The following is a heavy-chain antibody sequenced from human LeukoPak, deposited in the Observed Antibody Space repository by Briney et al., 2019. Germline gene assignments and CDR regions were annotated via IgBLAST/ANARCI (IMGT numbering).Heavy chain of an antibody. J-gene: IGHJ6*02. CDR1: GFTFDDYA. V-gene: IGHV3-9*01. D-gene: IGHD3-3*01. CDR3: AKGVDYDFWSGYPEPLQYYYYGMDV. CDR2: ISWNSGSI. Sequence: GGSLRLSCAASGFTFDDYAMHWVRQAPGEGLEWVSGISWNSGSIGYADSVKGRFTISRDNAKNSLYLQMNSLRAEDTALYYCAKGVDYDFWSGYPEPLQYYYYGMDVWGQGTTVTVSS.